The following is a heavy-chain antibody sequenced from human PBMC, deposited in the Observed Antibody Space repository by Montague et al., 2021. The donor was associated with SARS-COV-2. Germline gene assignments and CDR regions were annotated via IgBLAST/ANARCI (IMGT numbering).Heavy chain of an antibody. V-gene: IGHV4-39*06. CDR3: ARGTEYGSGIYSHYYYDH. CDR1: GDSISSSDYY. CDR2: VYYNGAT. D-gene: IGHD3-10*01. Sequence: SETLSLTCSVSGDSISSSDYYWGWIRQPPGKGLDWIGNVYYNGATYYNPSLQSRLTISGDRTKNQFPLKLSSVTAADTAVYHCARGTEYGSGIYSHYYYDHWGQGTLVTVSS. J-gene: IGHJ4*02.